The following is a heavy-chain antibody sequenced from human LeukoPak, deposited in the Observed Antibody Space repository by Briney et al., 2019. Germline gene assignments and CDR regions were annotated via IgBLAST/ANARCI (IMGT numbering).Heavy chain of an antibody. V-gene: IGHV3-21*05. CDR3: ASMVRGVIRDVSGY. D-gene: IGHD3-10*01. Sequence: AGGSLRLSCAASGFTFSRYSMKWVRQAPGKGLEWVSYIGTSGSYIYYADSVKGRFTISRDNSKNTLYLQMNSLRAEDTAVYYCASMVRGVIRDVSGYWGQGTLVTVSS. CDR1: GFTFSRYS. CDR2: IGTSGSYI. J-gene: IGHJ4*02.